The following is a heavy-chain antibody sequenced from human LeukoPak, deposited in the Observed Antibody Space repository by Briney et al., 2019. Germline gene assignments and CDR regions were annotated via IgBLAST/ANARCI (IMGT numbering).Heavy chain of an antibody. CDR3: ARDYGDHGHNWFDP. CDR1: GGSISSSNW. Sequence: PSGTLSPTCAVSGGSISSSNWWSWVRQPPGKGLEWIGEIYHSGSTNYNPSLKSRVTISVDKSKNQFSLKLSSVTAADTAVYYCARDYGDHGHNWFDPWGQGTLVTVSS. J-gene: IGHJ5*02. CDR2: IYHSGST. V-gene: IGHV4-4*02. D-gene: IGHD4-17*01.